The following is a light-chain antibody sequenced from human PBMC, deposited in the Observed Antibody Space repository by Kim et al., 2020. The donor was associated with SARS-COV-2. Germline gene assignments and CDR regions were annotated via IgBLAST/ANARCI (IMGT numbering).Light chain of an antibody. J-gene: IGLJ2*01. CDR3: QVWDTGTYHVV. CDR2: YDY. V-gene: IGLV3-21*04. CDR1: NSGGNS. Sequence: APGRTGSINCGRTNSGGNSVNWYQQRPGPAPILVSSYDYSRPSGVPERFSASTSGNAATLAIGRVEAGDEADYYCQVWDTGTYHVVFGGGTQLTVL.